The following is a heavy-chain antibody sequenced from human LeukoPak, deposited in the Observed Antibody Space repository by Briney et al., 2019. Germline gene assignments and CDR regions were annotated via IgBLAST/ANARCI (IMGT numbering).Heavy chain of an antibody. V-gene: IGHV4-59*12. J-gene: IGHJ3*02. D-gene: IGHD6-13*01. Sequence: SETLSLTCTVSGDSISGYYWSWIRQPPGKGLEWIGQIHYSGSTNYNPSFKSRVTISVDTSKNQFSLKLSSVTAADTAVYYCAREGYSSSWYSGGAFDIWGQGTMVTVSS. CDR2: IHYSGST. CDR1: GDSISGYY. CDR3: AREGYSSSWYSGGAFDI.